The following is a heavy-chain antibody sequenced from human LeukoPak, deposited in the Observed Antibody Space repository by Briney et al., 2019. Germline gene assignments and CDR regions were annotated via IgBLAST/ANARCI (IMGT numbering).Heavy chain of an antibody. CDR1: GGTFSRYA. CDR2: IIPILGIA. CDR3: ARKTDDAFDI. J-gene: IGHJ3*02. V-gene: IGHV1-69*04. Sequence: SVKVSCKASGGTFSRYAISWVRQAPGQGLEWMGRIIPILGIANYAQKFRGRVTITADKSTSTAYMELSSLRSEDTAVYYCARKTDDAFDIWGQGTMVTVSS.